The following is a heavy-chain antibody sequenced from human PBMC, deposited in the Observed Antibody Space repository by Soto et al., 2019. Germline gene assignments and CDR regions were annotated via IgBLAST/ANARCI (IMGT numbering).Heavy chain of an antibody. CDR2: IDPSDSYT. CDR1: GYSFTSYW. CDR3: ARSQWLRLNWFDP. Sequence: PGESLKISCQGSGYSFTSYWISWVRQMPGKGLEWMGRIDPSDSYTNYSPSFQGHVTISADKSISTAYLQWSSLKASDTAMYYCARSQWLRLNWFDPWGQGTLVTVSS. V-gene: IGHV5-10-1*01. D-gene: IGHD5-12*01. J-gene: IGHJ5*02.